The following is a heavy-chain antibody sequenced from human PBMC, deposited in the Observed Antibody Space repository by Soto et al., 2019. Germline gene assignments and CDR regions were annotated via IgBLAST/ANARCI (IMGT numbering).Heavy chain of an antibody. D-gene: IGHD3-3*01. J-gene: IGHJ4*02. Sequence: QVQLVQSGAEVKKPGSSVKVSCKASGGTFSSYAISWVRQAPGQGLEWMGGIIPIFGTANYAQKFQGRVTITADESTNTAYMDRSSRRSEETAVYYCARSRIRAIVGVVIKGTPFDYLVQGTMVTVAS. V-gene: IGHV1-69*01. CDR1: GGTFSSYA. CDR2: IIPIFGTA. CDR3: ARSRIRAIVGVVIKGTPFDY.